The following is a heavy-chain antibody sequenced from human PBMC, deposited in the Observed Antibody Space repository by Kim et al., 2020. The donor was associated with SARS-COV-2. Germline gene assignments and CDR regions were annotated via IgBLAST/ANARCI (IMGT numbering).Heavy chain of an antibody. Sequence: SETLSLTCTVSGGSISSYYWSWIRQPPGKGLEWIGYIYYSGSTNYNPSLKSRVTISVDTSKNQFSLKLSSVTAADTAVYYCARAGTNIAARPPHYYYSGMDVWGQGTTVTVSS. V-gene: IGHV4-59*01. CDR3: ARAGTNIAARPPHYYYSGMDV. D-gene: IGHD6-6*01. CDR1: GGSISSYY. CDR2: IYYSGST. J-gene: IGHJ6*02.